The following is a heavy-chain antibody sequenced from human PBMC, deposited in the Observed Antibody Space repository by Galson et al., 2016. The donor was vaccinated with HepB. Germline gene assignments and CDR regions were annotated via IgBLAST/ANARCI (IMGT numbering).Heavy chain of an antibody. Sequence: SLRLSCAASGFTFSSYAISWVRQAPGKGLEWVSTISGSGATTYVADSVKGRFTMSRDNSKNTLYLQMNTLRVEDTAIYYCAKGGQWLLRGPGWFDPWGQGTLVSVSS. J-gene: IGHJ5*02. V-gene: IGHV3-23*01. D-gene: IGHD6-19*01. CDR1: GFTFSSYA. CDR3: AKGGQWLLRGPGWFDP. CDR2: ISGSGATT.